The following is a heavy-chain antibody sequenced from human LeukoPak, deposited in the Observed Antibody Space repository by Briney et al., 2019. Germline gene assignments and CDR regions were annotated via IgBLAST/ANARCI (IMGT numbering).Heavy chain of an antibody. CDR2: IYYSGST. CDR3: ASLTMVRGTLFDY. CDR1: GGSISSGGYY. J-gene: IGHJ4*02. Sequence: SETLSLTCTVSGGSISSGGYYWGWIRQHPGKGLEWIGYIYYSGSTYYNPSHKSRVTISVDTSKNQFSLKLSSVTAADTAVYYCASLTMVRGTLFDYWGQGTLVTVSS. V-gene: IGHV4-31*03. D-gene: IGHD3-10*01.